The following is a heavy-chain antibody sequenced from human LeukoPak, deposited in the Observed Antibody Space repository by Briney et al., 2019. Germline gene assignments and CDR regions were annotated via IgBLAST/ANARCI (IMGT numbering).Heavy chain of an antibody. CDR2: IYYSGST. J-gene: IGHJ3*02. CDR1: GGSISSYY. CDR3: ARGLGEYAFDI. D-gene: IGHD3-16*01. V-gene: IGHV4-59*08. Sequence: PSETLSLTCTVSGGSISSYYWSWIRQPPGKGLEWIGYIYYSGSTNYNPSPKSRVTISVDTSKNQFSLKLSSVTAADTAVYYCARGLGEYAFDIWGQGTMVTVSS.